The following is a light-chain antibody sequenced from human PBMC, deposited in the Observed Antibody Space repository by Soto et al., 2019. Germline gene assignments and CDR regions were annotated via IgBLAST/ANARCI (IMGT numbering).Light chain of an antibody. V-gene: IGKV1-5*03. Sequence: DIQMTQSPYTLSASVGDRVTITCRASQSISDLLAWYQQKPGKAPKLLIYKASNLKSGVPSRFSGSGSGTEYTLTISSLQPDDFATYYCQQYNGYWTFGQGTKVEIK. CDR2: KAS. CDR3: QQYNGYWT. CDR1: QSISDL. J-gene: IGKJ1*01.